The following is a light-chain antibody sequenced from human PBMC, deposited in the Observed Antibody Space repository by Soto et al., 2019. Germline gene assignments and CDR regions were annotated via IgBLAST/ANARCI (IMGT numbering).Light chain of an antibody. J-gene: IGLJ2*01. V-gene: IGLV1-44*01. CDR2: TND. CDR1: SSNIGTNT. Sequence: QSVLTQPPSASGTPGQRVTISCSGSSSNIGTNTVNWYQHLPGTAPKLLIYTNDQRPSGVPDRFSGSKSGTSASLAISGLQSEDEADYYCAVWDDSLNVVVFGGGTKVTVL. CDR3: AVWDDSLNVVV.